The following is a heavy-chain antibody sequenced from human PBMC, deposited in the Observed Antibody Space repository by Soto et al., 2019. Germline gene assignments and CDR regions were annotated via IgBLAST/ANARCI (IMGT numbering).Heavy chain of an antibody. CDR1: GYSFTSYW. Sequence: LGEALKISCKGSGYSFTSYWSGWVRQMPGKGLEWMGIIYPGDSDTRYSPSFQGQVTISPDKSISTAYLQWSSLKASDTAMYYCASTLNYSSSRYGVYYSYGMDVWGQGTTVTVSS. CDR3: ASTLNYSSSRYGVYYSYGMDV. D-gene: IGHD6-13*01. J-gene: IGHJ6*02. CDR2: IYPGDSDT. V-gene: IGHV5-51*01.